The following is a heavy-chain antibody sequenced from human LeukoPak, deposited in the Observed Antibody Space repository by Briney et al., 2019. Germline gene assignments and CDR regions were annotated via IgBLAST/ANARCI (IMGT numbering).Heavy chain of an antibody. CDR1: GGTFSSYA. CDR2: TIPIFGTA. D-gene: IGHD5-18*01. Sequence: SSVKVSCKASGGTFSSYAISWVRQAPGQGLEWMGGTIPIFGTANYAQKFQGRVTITADESTSTAYMELSSLRSEDTAVYYCAERVLGYSNLIFDYWGQGTLVTVSS. V-gene: IGHV1-69*01. J-gene: IGHJ4*02. CDR3: AERVLGYSNLIFDY.